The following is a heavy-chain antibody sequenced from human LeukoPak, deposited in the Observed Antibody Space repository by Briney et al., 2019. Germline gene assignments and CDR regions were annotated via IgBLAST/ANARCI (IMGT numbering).Heavy chain of an antibody. CDR3: TKDADPMGAHGF. CDR2: IRHDGSNK. V-gene: IGHV3-30*02. D-gene: IGHD1-26*01. Sequence: GGSLRLSCVASGFTFSTYGMHWVRQTPGKGLEWMSFIRHDGSNKYYADFVKGRFTISRDNSKNTLYLQMNSLKTEDTAVYYCTKDADPMGAHGFWGQGTLVTVSS. CDR1: GFTFSTYG. J-gene: IGHJ4*02.